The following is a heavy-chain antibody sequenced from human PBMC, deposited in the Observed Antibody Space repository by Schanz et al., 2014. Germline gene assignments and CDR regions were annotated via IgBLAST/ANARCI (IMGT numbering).Heavy chain of an antibody. CDR3: ATLDYADSVS. Sequence: QVQLIQSGAEVKKPGASVKVSCTASGYTFTSYDINWVRQAPGQGLEWMGRIVPIAGITNYAQRFQGRVTITADKSSDTAYMELSSLRSEDTAVYYCATLDYADSVSWGQGTLXTVSS. CDR1: GYTFTSYD. V-gene: IGHV1-69*09. CDR2: IVPIAGIT. J-gene: IGHJ5*02. D-gene: IGHD4-17*01.